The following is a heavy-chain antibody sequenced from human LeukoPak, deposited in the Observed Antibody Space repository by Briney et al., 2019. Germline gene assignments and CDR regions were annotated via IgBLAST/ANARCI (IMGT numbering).Heavy chain of an antibody. J-gene: IGHJ5*02. D-gene: IGHD3-10*01. CDR3: ARVLGGLWFGEFKNWFDP. CDR1: GGSISSYY. V-gene: IGHV4-59*01. CDR2: IYYSGST. Sequence: SETLSLTCTVSGGSISSYYWSWIRQPPGKGLEWIGYIYYSGSTNYNPSLKSRVTISVDTSKNQFSLKLSSVTAADTAVYYCARVLGGLWFGEFKNWFDPWGQGTLVTVCS.